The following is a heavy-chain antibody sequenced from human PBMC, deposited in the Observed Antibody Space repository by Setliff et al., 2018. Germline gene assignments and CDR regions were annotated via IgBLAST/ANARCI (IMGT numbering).Heavy chain of an antibody. V-gene: IGHV1-69*05. D-gene: IGHD2-15*01. CDR1: GGTFSNYG. CDR2: TIPLFGTT. Sequence: SVKVSCKASGGTFSNYGVSWVRQAPGQGLEWMGGTIPLFGTTDYAQKLHGRVTIITDESTSTAYMELSRLTSDDTAVYYCAREGVDTRSSTDYRYYMDVWGQGTTVTV. J-gene: IGHJ6*03. CDR3: AREGVDTRSSTDYRYYMDV.